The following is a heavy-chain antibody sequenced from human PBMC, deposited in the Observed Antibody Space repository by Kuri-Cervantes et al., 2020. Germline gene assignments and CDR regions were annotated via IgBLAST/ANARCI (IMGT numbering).Heavy chain of an antibody. V-gene: IGHV1-24*01. D-gene: IGHD3-10*01. CDR3: ARARRTDYKVRGHYYYYMDV. J-gene: IGHJ6*03. CDR1: GYTLTELS. CDR2: FDPEDGET. Sequence: ASVKVSCKVSGYTLTELSMHWVRQAPGKGLEWMGGFDPEDGETIYAQKFQGRVAITADESTSTAYMELSSLRSEDTAVYYCARARRTDYKVRGHYYYYMDVWGKGTTVTVSS.